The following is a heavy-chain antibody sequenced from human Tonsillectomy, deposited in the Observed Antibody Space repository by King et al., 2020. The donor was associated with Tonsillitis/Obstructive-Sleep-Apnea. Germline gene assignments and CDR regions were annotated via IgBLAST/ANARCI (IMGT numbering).Heavy chain of an antibody. CDR3: ARAGAARLNWFDP. V-gene: IGHV4-34*01. CDR2: INHSGST. J-gene: IGHJ5*02. D-gene: IGHD6-6*01. CDR1: GGSFSGYY. Sequence: VQLPQWGAGLLKPSETLSLTCAVYGGSFSGYYWSWIRQPPGKGLEWIGEINHSGSTNYNPSLKSRVTISVDTSKNQFSLKLSSVTAADTAVYYCARAGAARLNWFDPWGQGTLVTVSS.